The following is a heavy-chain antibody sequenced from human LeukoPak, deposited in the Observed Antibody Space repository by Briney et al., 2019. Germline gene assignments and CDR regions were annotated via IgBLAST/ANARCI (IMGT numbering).Heavy chain of an antibody. CDR3: AKELESWEIFEY. D-gene: IGHD1-26*01. Sequence: GGSLRLSCAASGFTVSSNYMSWVRQAPGKGLEWVSGIGGGGTGTHYADSVKGRFTVSRDNSRNTLYLQMNSLRAEDTALYYCAKELESWEIFEYWGQGTLVTVSS. V-gene: IGHV3-23*01. CDR1: GFTVSSNY. CDR2: IGGGGTGT. J-gene: IGHJ4*02.